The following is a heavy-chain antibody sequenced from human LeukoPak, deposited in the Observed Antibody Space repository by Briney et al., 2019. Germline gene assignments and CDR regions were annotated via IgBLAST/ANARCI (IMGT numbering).Heavy chain of an antibody. D-gene: IGHD1-26*01. V-gene: IGHV3-33*01. Sequence: GGSLRLSCAAPGFTFSNYGMHSVRQAPGKGLERAALIWFDGSNKYYTDSVKGRFAISRDNSKNTLYLQMNSLRADDTAVYYCSRGTISSGRPRYFGCWGQGTLVSSSS. CDR2: IWFDGSNK. CDR3: SRGTISSGRPRYFGC. J-gene: IGHJ4*02. CDR1: GFTFSNYG.